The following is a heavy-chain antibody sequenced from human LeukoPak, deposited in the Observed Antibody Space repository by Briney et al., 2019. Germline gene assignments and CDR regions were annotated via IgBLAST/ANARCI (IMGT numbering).Heavy chain of an antibody. D-gene: IGHD6-13*01. CDR3: ARAGIAAAAYMDV. J-gene: IGHJ6*03. Sequence: ASVKVSCKASGYTFTSYYMHWVRQAPGQGLEWMGIINSSGGSTSYAQKFQGRVTMTRDMSTSTVYMELSSLRSEDTAVYYCARAGIAAAAYMDVWGKGTTVTVSS. V-gene: IGHV1-46*01. CDR2: INSSGGST. CDR1: GYTFTSYY.